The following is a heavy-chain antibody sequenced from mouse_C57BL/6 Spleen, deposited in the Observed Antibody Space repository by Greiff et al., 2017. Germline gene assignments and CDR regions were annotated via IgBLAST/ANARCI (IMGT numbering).Heavy chain of an antibody. D-gene: IGHD2-1*01. CDR3: ARNYGNSYYFDY. CDR1: GYAFSSYW. V-gene: IGHV1-80*01. Sequence: QVQLKESGAELVKPGASVKISCKASGYAFSSYWMNWVKQRPGKGLEWIGQIYPGDGDTNYNGKFKGKATLTADKSSSTAYMQLSSLTSEDSAVYFCARNYGNSYYFDYWGQGTTLTVSS. J-gene: IGHJ2*01. CDR2: IYPGDGDT.